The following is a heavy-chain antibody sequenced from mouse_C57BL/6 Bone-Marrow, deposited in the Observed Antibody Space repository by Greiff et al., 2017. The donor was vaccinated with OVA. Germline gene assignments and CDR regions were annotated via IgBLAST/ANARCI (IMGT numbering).Heavy chain of an antibody. CDR3: AVYYSNYDWYFDV. CDR2: ISYDGSN. J-gene: IGHJ1*03. Sequence: DVKLQESGPGLVKPSQSLSLTCSVTGYSITSGYYWNWIRQFPGNKLEWMGYISYDGSNNYNPSLKNRISITRDTSKNQFFLKLNSVTTEDTATEYCAVYYSNYDWYFDVWGTGTTVTVSS. CDR1: GYSITSGYY. V-gene: IGHV3-6*01. D-gene: IGHD2-5*01.